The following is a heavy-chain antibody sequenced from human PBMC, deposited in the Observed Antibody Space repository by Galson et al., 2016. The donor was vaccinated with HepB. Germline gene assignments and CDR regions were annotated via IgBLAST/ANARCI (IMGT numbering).Heavy chain of an antibody. CDR2: IYWDDDK. CDR3: ALRRDITPYRSSWFLDYYYYGMDV. Sequence: GVGWIRQPPGKALEWLAVIYWDDDKRYSPSLKSRLTITKDTSKNQVVLSMTNMDPVDTATYYCALRRDITPYRSSWFLDYYYYGMDVWGQGTTVTVSS. CDR1: G. J-gene: IGHJ6*02. V-gene: IGHV2-5*02. D-gene: IGHD6-13*01.